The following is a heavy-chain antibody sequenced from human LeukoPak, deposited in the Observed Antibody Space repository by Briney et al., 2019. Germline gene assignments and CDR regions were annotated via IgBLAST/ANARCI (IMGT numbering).Heavy chain of an antibody. J-gene: IGHJ6*02. CDR1: GYTFTSYA. Sequence: ASVKVSCKASGYTFTSYAMNWVRQAPGQGLEWMGWINTNTGNPTYAQGFTGRFVFSLDTSVSTAYLQISSLKAEDTAVYYCARVVPAARVDYHYYGMDVWGQGTTVTVSS. D-gene: IGHD2-2*01. CDR2: INTNTGNP. CDR3: ARVVPAARVDYHYYGMDV. V-gene: IGHV7-4-1*02.